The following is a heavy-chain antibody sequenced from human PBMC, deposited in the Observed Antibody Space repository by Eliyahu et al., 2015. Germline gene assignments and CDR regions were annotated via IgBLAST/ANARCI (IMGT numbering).Heavy chain of an antibody. J-gene: IGHJ4*02. CDR3: ARGPRGYDILSHGLDY. V-gene: IGHV3-11*01. CDR2: ISSSGSTI. Sequence: QVQLVESGGGLVKPGGSLRLSCAASGFXFXXXYLXWIRQASGKGLEWVSYISSSGSTIYYADSVKGRFTISRDNAKNSLYLQMNSLRAEDTAVYYCARGPRGYDILSHGLDYWGQGTLVTVSS. CDR1: GFXFXXXY. D-gene: IGHD3-9*01.